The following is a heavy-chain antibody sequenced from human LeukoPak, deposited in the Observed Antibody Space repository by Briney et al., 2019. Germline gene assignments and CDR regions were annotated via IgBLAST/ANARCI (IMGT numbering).Heavy chain of an antibody. V-gene: IGHV3-43D*03. J-gene: IGHJ4*02. D-gene: IGHD3-9*01. CDR1: GFTFDDYA. CDR3: AKHQTLYDILTGYIDY. Sequence: GGSLRLSCAASGFTFDDYAMHWVRQAPGKGLEWVSLISWDGGSTYYADSVKGRFTISRDNSKNSLYLQMNSLRAEDTALYYCAKHQTLYDILTGYIDYWGQGTLVTVSS. CDR2: ISWDGGST.